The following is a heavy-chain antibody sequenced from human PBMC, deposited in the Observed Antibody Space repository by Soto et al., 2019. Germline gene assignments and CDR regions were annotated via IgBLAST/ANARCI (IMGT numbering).Heavy chain of an antibody. J-gene: IGHJ1*01. D-gene: IGHD3-22*01. CDR1: GFSFSDYY. CDR2: INNSSHHA. CDR3: VRGGTRYYFDRSGQES. Sequence: GGSLRLSCGTSGFSFSDYYMGWIRQAPGKGLEWVSYINNSSHHADYADSVRGRFAISRGNAKSTLYLEMRSLRVDDTAVYYCVRGGTRYYFDRSGQESWGQGVLVTVSS. V-gene: IGHV3-11*06.